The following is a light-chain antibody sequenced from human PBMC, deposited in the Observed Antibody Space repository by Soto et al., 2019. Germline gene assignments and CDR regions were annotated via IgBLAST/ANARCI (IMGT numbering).Light chain of an antibody. J-gene: IGKJ1*01. CDR2: DAS. CDR1: QGITNR. V-gene: IGKV1-5*01. CDR3: QQYDKYST. Sequence: DIQMTQSPSSVSASVGDRVTITCRASQGITNRLAWYQQKPGKAPKLLIYDASTLQGGVPSRFSGSGSGTEFTLTVTSLQPEDFATYFCQQYDKYSTFGHGTKVDIK.